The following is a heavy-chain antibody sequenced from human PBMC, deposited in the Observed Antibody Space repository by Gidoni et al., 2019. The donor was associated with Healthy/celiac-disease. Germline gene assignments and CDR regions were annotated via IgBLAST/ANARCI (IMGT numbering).Heavy chain of an antibody. D-gene: IGHD4-17*01. CDR2: IYYSGST. J-gene: IGHJ5*02. CDR3: ARLVAVTTFSGWFDP. Sequence: QLQLQESGPGLVKPSETVALTCPVPGGAVSSSSYYWGWIRQPPGKGLEWIGSIYYSGSTYYNPSLKSRVTISVDTSKNQFSLKLSSVTAADTAVYYCARLVAVTTFSGWFDPWGQGTLVTVSS. CDR1: GGAVSSSSYY. V-gene: IGHV4-39*01.